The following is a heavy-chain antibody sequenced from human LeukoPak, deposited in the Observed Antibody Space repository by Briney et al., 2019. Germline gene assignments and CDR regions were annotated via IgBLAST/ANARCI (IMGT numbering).Heavy chain of an antibody. CDR2: INHSGST. J-gene: IGHJ5*02. Sequence: SETLSLTCAVYGGSFSGYYWSWIRQPPGKGLEWIGEINHSGSTNYNPSLKSRVTISVDTSKNQFSLKLSSVTAADTAVYYCACGYRTNGVCSRRWFNPWGQGTLVTVSS. CDR3: ACGYRTNGVCSRRWFNP. V-gene: IGHV4-34*01. D-gene: IGHD2-8*01. CDR1: GGSFSGYY.